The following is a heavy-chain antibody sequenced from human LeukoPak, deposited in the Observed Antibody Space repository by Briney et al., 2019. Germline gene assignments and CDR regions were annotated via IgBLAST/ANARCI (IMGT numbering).Heavy chain of an antibody. CDR3: ARQYYGSGSYTDY. V-gene: IGHV5-51*01. J-gene: IGHJ4*02. Sequence: GESLKISCKGSGYSFANYWIGWVRQMPGKGLEWMGIIYPADSDTRYSPSFQGQVTISADKSISTAYLHWSSLKASDTAMYYCARQYYGSGSYTDYWDQGTLVTVSS. CDR1: GYSFANYW. CDR2: IYPADSDT. D-gene: IGHD3-10*01.